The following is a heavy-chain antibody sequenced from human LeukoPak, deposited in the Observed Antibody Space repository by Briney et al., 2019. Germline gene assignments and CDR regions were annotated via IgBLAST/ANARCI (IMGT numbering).Heavy chain of an antibody. D-gene: IGHD3-22*01. CDR2: ISSSSSYI. Sequence: GGSLRLSCAASGFTFSTYSMNWVRQATGKGLEWVSSISSSSSYIYYADSVKGRFTISRDNAKNSLYLQMNSLRAEDTAVYYCARSYYYVSSDYYPIDYWGQGTLVTVSS. V-gene: IGHV3-21*01. CDR1: GFTFSTYS. CDR3: ARSYYYVSSDYYPIDY. J-gene: IGHJ4*02.